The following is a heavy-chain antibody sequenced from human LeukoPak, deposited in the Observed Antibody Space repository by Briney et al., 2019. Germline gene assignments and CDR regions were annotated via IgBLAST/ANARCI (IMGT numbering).Heavy chain of an antibody. V-gene: IGHV4-39*01. CDR1: GGSISSSSYY. D-gene: IGHD5-12*01. J-gene: IGHJ6*03. CDR2: IYYSGST. Sequence: SETLSLTCTVSGGSISSSSYYWGWIRQPPGKGLEWIGSIYYSGSTYYNPSLKSRVTISVDTSKNQFSLKLSSVTAADTAVYYCASTSGYGPYYYYYMDVWGKGTTVTVSS. CDR3: ASTSGYGPYYYYYMDV.